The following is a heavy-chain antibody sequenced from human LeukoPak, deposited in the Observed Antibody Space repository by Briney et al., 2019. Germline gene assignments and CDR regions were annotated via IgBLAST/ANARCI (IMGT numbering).Heavy chain of an antibody. J-gene: IGHJ5*02. Sequence: SETLSLTCTVSGGSISSYYWSWIRQPAGKGLEWTGRIYTSGSTNYNPSLKSRVTISVDKSKNQFSLKLSSVTAADTAVYYCARDPADYGDYVRWFGPWGQGTLVTVSS. CDR1: GGSISSYY. V-gene: IGHV4-4*07. D-gene: IGHD4-17*01. CDR3: ARDPADYGDYVRWFGP. CDR2: IYTSGST.